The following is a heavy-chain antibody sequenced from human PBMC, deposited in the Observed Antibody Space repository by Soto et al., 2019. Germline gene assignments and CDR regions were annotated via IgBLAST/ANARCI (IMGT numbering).Heavy chain of an antibody. CDR1: GFTFSSYG. V-gene: IGHV3-33*01. J-gene: IGHJ4*02. CDR2: IWYDGSNK. Sequence: GGSLRLSCAASGFTFSSYGMHWVRQAPGKGLEWVALIWYDGSNKYYADSVKGRFTISRDNSKNTLYLQMNSLRAEDTAVYYCARARDGYNSIVDYWGQGTLVTVSS. D-gene: IGHD5-12*01. CDR3: ARARDGYNSIVDY.